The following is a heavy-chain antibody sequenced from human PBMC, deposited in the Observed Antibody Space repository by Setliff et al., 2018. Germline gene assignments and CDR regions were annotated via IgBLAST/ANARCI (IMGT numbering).Heavy chain of an antibody. CDR1: GGTFSSYG. J-gene: IGHJ4*02. CDR3: AREALQRAGNYFDY. CDR2: IIPILGIP. Sequence: SVKVSCKASGGTFSSYGISWVRQAPGQGLEWMGGIIPILGIPNYAQKFQGRVTITADESTSTAYMELRSPKSEDTAVYYCAREALQRAGNYFDYWGQGTLVTVSS. V-gene: IGHV1-69*10. D-gene: IGHD2-15*01.